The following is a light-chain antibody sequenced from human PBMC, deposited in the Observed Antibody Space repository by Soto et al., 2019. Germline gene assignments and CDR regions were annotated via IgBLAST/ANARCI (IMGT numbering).Light chain of an antibody. CDR1: QSISSY. Sequence: DIQMTQSPSTLSGSVGDRVTITCLASQSISSYLNWYQQKPGKAPKLLIYAASSLQSGVPSRFSGSGSGTDFTLTISSLQPEDFATYYCQQSYSTPLTFGGGTKVDIK. CDR2: AAS. V-gene: IGKV1-39*01. J-gene: IGKJ4*01. CDR3: QQSYSTPLT.